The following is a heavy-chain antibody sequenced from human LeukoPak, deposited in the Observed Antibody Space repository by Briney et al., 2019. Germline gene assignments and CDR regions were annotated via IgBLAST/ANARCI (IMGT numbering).Heavy chain of an antibody. CDR3: ARVRSGSYNWFDP. D-gene: IGHD1-26*01. V-gene: IGHV3-53*01. CDR2: IYSGGST. Sequence: PGGSLRLSCAASGFTVSSNYMSWVRQAPGKGLEWVSVIYSGGSTYYADSVKGRFTISRDNSKNTLYLQMNSLRAEDTAVYYCARVRSGSYNWFDPWGQGTLVTVSS. J-gene: IGHJ5*02. CDR1: GFTVSSNY.